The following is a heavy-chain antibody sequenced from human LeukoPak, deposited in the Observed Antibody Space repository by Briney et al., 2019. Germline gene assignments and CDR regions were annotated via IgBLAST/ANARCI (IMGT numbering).Heavy chain of an antibody. V-gene: IGHV1-18*01. D-gene: IGHD2-15*01. J-gene: IGHJ4*02. CDR3: ARDLLGYCSGGSCYSLDY. CDR1: GYTFTSYG. Sequence: GASVKVSCKASGYTFTSYGISWVRQAPGQGLEWMGWISTYNGNTNYAQKFQGRVTMTTDTSTSTAYMELRSLRSDDTAVYYCARDLLGYCSGGSCYSLDYWGQGTLVTVSS. CDR2: ISTYNGNT.